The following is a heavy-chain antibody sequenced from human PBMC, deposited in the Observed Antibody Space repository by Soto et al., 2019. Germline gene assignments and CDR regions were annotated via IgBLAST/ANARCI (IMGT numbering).Heavy chain of an antibody. J-gene: IGHJ4*02. V-gene: IGHV4-59*01. CDR2: ISYSGST. Sequence: QVQLQESGPGLVKPAETLSLTCTVSGDSNSSYYWSWIRQSPGKGLEWIGYISYSGSTTYNPSLKXRVTISLHTSNXXXSXXLDSVTAADTAVYYCARARNFLTGYYKGGFYYFDYWGQGTLVTVSS. CDR1: GDSNSSYY. D-gene: IGHD3-9*01. CDR3: ARARNFLTGYYKGGFYYFDY.